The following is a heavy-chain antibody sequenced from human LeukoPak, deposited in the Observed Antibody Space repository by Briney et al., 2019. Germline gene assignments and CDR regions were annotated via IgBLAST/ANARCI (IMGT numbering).Heavy chain of an antibody. Sequence: ASVKVSCKASGYTFTSYGISWVRQAPGQGLEWMGWISTYNGNTNYAQKLQGRVTMTTGTSTSTAYMELRSLRSDDTAVYYCARDLEYSSGWYFDYWGQGTLVTVSP. CDR3: ARDLEYSSGWYFDY. V-gene: IGHV1-18*04. CDR2: ISTYNGNT. CDR1: GYTFTSYG. D-gene: IGHD6-19*01. J-gene: IGHJ4*02.